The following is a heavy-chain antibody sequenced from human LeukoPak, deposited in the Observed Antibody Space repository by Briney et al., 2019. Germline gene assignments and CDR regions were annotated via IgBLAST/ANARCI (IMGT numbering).Heavy chain of an antibody. V-gene: IGHV3-23*01. Sequence: GGSLRLSCAASGFTFRSFSMSWVRQAPGKGLEWVSSIISSGANTYYADSVKGRFTISRDNSKNTLYLQMSSLRAEDTAVYYCAKRETYSFDSWGQGTLVTVSS. CDR1: GFTFRSFS. CDR2: IISSGANT. J-gene: IGHJ4*02. D-gene: IGHD1-26*01. CDR3: AKRETYSFDS.